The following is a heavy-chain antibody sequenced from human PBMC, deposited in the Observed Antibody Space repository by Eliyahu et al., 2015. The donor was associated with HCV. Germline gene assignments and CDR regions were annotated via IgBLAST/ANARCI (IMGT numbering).Heavy chain of an antibody. CDR2: IIPLLDIT. CDR3: ARTDYGGNSLDY. V-gene: IGHV1-69*04. CDR1: GDPFSSYA. J-gene: IGHJ4*02. D-gene: IGHD4-23*01. Sequence: QVQLVQSGAEVKKPGSSVKVYCKASGDPFSSYAISWVRQAPGQGLEWMARIIPLLDITNYAQKFQGRVTITADKSTSTAYMEVSSLRSEDAAMYYCARTDYGGNSLDYWGQGTLVTVSS.